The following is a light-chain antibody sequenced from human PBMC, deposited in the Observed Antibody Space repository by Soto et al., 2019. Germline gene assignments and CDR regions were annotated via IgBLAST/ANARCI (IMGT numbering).Light chain of an antibody. J-gene: IGKJ4*01. Sequence: IQLTQSPSSLSASVGYSVTITCRASQDIAIYLAWYQQKPGEDTKLLIYAASTLYGGVPSRFSGSGSGTEFALTITSLQAEEFATYYCQQLRMYPSTVGGGTKVDIK. CDR2: AAS. CDR1: QDIAIY. V-gene: IGKV1-9*01. CDR3: QQLRMYPST.